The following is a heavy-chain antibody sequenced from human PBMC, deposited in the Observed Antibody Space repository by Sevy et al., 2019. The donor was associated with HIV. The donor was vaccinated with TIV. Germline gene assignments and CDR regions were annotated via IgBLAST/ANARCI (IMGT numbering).Heavy chain of an antibody. CDR1: GFIFDSYS. V-gene: IGHV3-48*02. CDR2: ISSSSSHI. CDR3: AREAVRGYSYGLRRERMNY. D-gene: IGHD5-18*01. Sequence: GGSLRLSCAASGFIFDSYSMNWVRQAPGKGLEWVSYISSSSSHIHYADSVKGRFTVSRDNAKDSLYLQMNSLRDEDAAVYYCAREAVRGYSYGLRRERMNYWGQGTLVTVSS. J-gene: IGHJ4*02.